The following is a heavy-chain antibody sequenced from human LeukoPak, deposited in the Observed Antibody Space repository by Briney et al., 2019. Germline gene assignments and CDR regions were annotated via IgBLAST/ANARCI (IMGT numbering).Heavy chain of an antibody. CDR3: ARHAGAAAGPFDY. V-gene: IGHV5-51*01. CDR2: IYPGDSDT. J-gene: IGHJ4*02. D-gene: IGHD6-13*01. Sequence: GESLMISCKGSGYSFTSYWIGWVRQMPRKGLEWMGIIYPGDSDTRYSPSFQGQVTISADKSISTAYLQWSSLKASDTAMYYCARHAGAAAGPFDYWGQGTLVTVSS. CDR1: GYSFTSYW.